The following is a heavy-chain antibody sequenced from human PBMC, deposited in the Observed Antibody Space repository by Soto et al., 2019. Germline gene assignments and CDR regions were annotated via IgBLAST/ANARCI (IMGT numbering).Heavy chain of an antibody. J-gene: IGHJ6*02. CDR3: AGVVIIGTHYYYGMDV. Sequence: GGSLRLSCAASGFTFSGSAMHWVRQASGKGLEWVGRIRSKANSYATAYAASVKGRFTISRDDSKNTAYLQMNSLKTEDTAVYYCAGVVIIGTHYYYGMDVWGQGTTVTVSS. CDR1: GFTFSGSA. V-gene: IGHV3-73*01. D-gene: IGHD3-3*01. CDR2: IRSKANSYAT.